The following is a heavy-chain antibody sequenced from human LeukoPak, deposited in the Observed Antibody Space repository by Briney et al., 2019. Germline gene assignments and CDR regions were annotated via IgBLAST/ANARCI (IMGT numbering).Heavy chain of an antibody. CDR2: INPNSGAT. CDR3: GRAGSYYYFYMDV. D-gene: IGHD2-15*01. V-gene: IGHV1-2*02. J-gene: IGHJ6*03. Sequence: ASVKVSCKASGYNFTDYYIHWVRQAPGQGLEWMGCINPNSGATYYSQKFQGRVTMTRDTSISTAFMDLSRLTSDDTAVYYCGRAGSYYYFYMDVWGKGTTVNVSS. CDR1: GYNFTDYY.